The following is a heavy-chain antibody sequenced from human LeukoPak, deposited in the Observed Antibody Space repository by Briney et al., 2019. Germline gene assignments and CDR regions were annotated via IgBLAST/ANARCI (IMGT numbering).Heavy chain of an antibody. J-gene: IGHJ3*02. V-gene: IGHV3-48*03. CDR1: GFTFSNYE. CDR3: ARGVVWFGERGAFDI. CDR2: ISNGGSTT. D-gene: IGHD3-10*01. Sequence: PGGSLRLSCAASGFTFSNYEINWVRQAPGKGLEWVSYISNGGSTTYYADSVKGRFTISRDNAKNSLYLQMNSLRAEDTAVYYCARGVVWFGERGAFDIWGQGTMVTVFS.